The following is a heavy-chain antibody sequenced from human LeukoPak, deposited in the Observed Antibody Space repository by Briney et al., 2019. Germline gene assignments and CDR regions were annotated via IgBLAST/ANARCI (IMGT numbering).Heavy chain of an antibody. CDR2: IYHSGST. Sequence: SETLSLTCAVSGGSISSGGYSWSWIRQPPGKGLEWIGYIYHSGSTYYNPSLKSRVTISVDRSKNQFSLKLSSVTAADTAVYYCASQLGGDFDYWGQGTLVTVSS. V-gene: IGHV4-30-2*01. CDR3: ASQLGGDFDY. J-gene: IGHJ4*02. CDR1: GGSISSGGYS. D-gene: IGHD2-21*01.